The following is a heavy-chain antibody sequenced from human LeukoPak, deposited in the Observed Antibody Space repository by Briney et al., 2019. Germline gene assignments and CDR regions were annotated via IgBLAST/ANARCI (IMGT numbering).Heavy chain of an antibody. J-gene: IGHJ3*01. Sequence: GGSLRLSCVVSGFTFTNYWMQWVRQVPGKGLVWVARMNSDGTSIIHADSVKGRFTISRDNAENTLYLQKNSLRPEDTALYYCARAQSGVFDVWGQGTMVIVSS. CDR3: ARAQSGVFDV. CDR1: GFTFTNYW. CDR2: MNSDGTSI. D-gene: IGHD2-15*01. V-gene: IGHV3-74*01.